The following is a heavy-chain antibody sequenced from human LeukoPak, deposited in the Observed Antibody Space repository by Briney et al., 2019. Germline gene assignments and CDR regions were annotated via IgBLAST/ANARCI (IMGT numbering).Heavy chain of an antibody. Sequence: PSETLSLTCAVSSYSISSGYYWGWIRQPPGKGLEWIGSIYHSGNTFYNPSLKSRVTISVGTSKNQFSLRLSSMTAADTAVYYCARLPHRCSSATCYLVRIDYWGQGTLVTVSS. CDR2: IYHSGNT. CDR3: ARLPHRCSSATCYLVRIDY. J-gene: IGHJ4*02. CDR1: SYSISSGYY. D-gene: IGHD2-2*01. V-gene: IGHV4-38-2*01.